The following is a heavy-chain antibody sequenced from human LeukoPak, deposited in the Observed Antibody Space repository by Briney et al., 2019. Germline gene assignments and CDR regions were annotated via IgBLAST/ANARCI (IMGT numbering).Heavy chain of an antibody. Sequence: SETLSLTCTVSGASMSSYYWSWIRQPAGKGLEWIGRVYTSGNSNYSPSLKSRVTMSVDTSKNQFSLKLDSVTAADTAVYYCARARRSDFDYWGQGTLVTVSS. CDR3: ARARRSDFDY. CDR1: GASMSSYY. J-gene: IGHJ4*02. CDR2: VYTSGNS. D-gene: IGHD6-6*01. V-gene: IGHV4-4*07.